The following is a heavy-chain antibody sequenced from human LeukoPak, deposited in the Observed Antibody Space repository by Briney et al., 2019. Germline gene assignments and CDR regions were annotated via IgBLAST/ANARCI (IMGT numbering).Heavy chain of an antibody. CDR2: IKQDGSQK. CDR1: GFTFSSNW. Sequence: GGSLRLSCEPSGFTFSSNWMSGVRQAPGKGLEWVANIKQDGSQKYYVDSVKGRFTISRDNAKNSLYLRMNSLRADDTAVYYCARDLEGLDYWGQGTLVTVSS. D-gene: IGHD1-1*01. J-gene: IGHJ4*02. V-gene: IGHV3-7*04. CDR3: ARDLEGLDY.